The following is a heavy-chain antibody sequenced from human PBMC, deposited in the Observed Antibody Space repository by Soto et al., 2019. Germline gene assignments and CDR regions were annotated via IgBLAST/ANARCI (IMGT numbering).Heavy chain of an antibody. D-gene: IGHD6-25*01. Sequence: ESGGGLVQPGRSLRLSCAASGFTFDDYAMHWVRQAPGKGLEWVSGISWNSGSIGYADSVKGRFTISRYNAKNSLYLQMSSVRAEDTALYYCAKDRGSGAAWGGDFDYWVQGTVVTVSS. CDR2: ISWNSGSI. CDR1: GFTFDDYA. CDR3: AKDRGSGAAWGGDFDY. J-gene: IGHJ4*02. V-gene: IGHV3-9*01.